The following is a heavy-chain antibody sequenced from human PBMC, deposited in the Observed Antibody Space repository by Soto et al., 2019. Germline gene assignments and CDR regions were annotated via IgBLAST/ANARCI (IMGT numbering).Heavy chain of an antibody. V-gene: IGHV1-46*01. Sequence: QVQLVQSGAEVKKPGASVKVSCKASGYTFTSYYMHWVRQAPGQGLEGMGIINPSGGSTSYAQKFQGRVTMTRDTSTSTVYMELSSLRSEDTAVYYCARDFSAAGTRHYYYYGMDVWGQGSTVTVSS. D-gene: IGHD6-13*01. CDR2: INPSGGST. CDR3: ARDFSAAGTRHYYYYGMDV. J-gene: IGHJ6*02. CDR1: GYTFTSYY.